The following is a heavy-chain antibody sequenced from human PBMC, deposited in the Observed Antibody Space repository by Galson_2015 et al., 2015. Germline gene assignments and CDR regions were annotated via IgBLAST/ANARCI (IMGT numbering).Heavy chain of an antibody. D-gene: IGHD6-19*01. CDR3: ANIALAGTAPSESLPHFDY. CDR2: ISYDGSNK. J-gene: IGHJ4*02. V-gene: IGHV3-30*18. Sequence: SLRLSCAASGFTFSSYGMHWVRQAPGKGLEWVAVISYDGSNKYYADSVKGRFTISRDNSKNTLYLQMNSLRAEDTAVYYCANIALAGTAPSESLPHFDYWGQGTLVTVSS. CDR1: GFTFSSYG.